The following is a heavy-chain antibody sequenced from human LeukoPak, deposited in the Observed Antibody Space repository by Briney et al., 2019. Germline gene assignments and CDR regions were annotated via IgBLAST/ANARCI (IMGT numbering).Heavy chain of an antibody. V-gene: IGHV2-70*04. CDR2: IDWDDDK. Sequence: VSGPTLVNPTHTLTLTCTFSGFSLSTSGMRVSWIRQPPGKALEWLARIDWDDDKFYSTSLKTRLTISKDTPKNQVVLTMTNMDPVDTATYYCARIFGGDYFDYWGQGTLVTVSS. CDR1: GFSLSTSGMR. CDR3: ARIFGGDYFDY. D-gene: IGHD3-16*01. J-gene: IGHJ4*02.